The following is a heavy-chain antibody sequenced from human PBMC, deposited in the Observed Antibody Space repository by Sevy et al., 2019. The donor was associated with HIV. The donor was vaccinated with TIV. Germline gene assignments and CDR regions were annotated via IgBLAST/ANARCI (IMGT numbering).Heavy chain of an antibody. V-gene: IGHV3-30*04. Sequence: GGSLRLSCAAFGFIFTNYPIHWVRQAPGKGLEWVAVISHDGTYKYYADPVKGRFTISRDNPKNPMYLQMSSLRKEETAVYYCARGPIQLGAFDVWGQGTKVTVSS. CDR2: ISHDGTYK. J-gene: IGHJ3*01. CDR3: ARGPIQLGAFDV. D-gene: IGHD3-16*01. CDR1: GFIFTNYP.